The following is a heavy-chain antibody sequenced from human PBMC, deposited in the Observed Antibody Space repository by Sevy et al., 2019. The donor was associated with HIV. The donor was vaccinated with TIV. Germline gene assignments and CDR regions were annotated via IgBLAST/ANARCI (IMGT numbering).Heavy chain of an antibody. V-gene: IGHV3-30*18. CDR1: GFTFSSYG. CDR2: ISYDGSNK. CDR3: AKDAVVRGASSYGMDV. Sequence: GGSLRLSCAASGFTFSSYGMHWVRQAPGKGLEWVAVISYDGSNKYYADSVKGRFTISRDNSKNTLYLQMNSLGAEDTAVYYCAKDAVVRGASSYGMDVWGQGTTVTVSS. D-gene: IGHD3-10*01. J-gene: IGHJ6*02.